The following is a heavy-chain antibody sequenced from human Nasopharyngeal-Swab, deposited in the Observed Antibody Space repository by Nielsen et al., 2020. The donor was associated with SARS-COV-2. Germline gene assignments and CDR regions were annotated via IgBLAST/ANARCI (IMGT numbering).Heavy chain of an antibody. Sequence: GESLKISCAASGFTFSSYGMHWVRQAPGKGLEWVAVIWYDGSNKYYADSVKGRFTISRDNSKNTLYLQMNSLRAEDTAVYYCARDLAAAGTGGLDYWGQGTLVTVSP. V-gene: IGHV3-33*01. D-gene: IGHD6-13*01. J-gene: IGHJ4*02. CDR1: GFTFSSYG. CDR3: ARDLAAAGTGGLDY. CDR2: IWYDGSNK.